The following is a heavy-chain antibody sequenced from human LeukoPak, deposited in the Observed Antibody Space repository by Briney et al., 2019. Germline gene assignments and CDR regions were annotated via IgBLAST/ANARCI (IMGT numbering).Heavy chain of an antibody. CDR2: IFPSGGEI. J-gene: IGHJ4*02. CDR3: ATYRQVLLPFES. D-gene: IGHD2-8*02. CDR1: GFIFSTFA. Sequence: PGGSLRLSCAASGFIFSTFAMIWVRQPPGKGLEWVSSIFPSGGEIHYADSVRGRFTISRDNSKSTLSLQMNSLRVEDTAIYYCATYRQVLLPFESWGQGTLVTVSS. V-gene: IGHV3-23*01.